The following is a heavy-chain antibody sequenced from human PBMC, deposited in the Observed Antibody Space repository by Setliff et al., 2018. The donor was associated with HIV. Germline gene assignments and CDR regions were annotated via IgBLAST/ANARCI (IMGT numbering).Heavy chain of an antibody. D-gene: IGHD3-22*01. CDR1: GYTLNALS. CDR3: ARDYFDSSAYHYGFGAFDI. V-gene: IGHV1-24*01. J-gene: IGHJ3*02. Sequence: GASVKVSCKVSGYTLNALSLHWVRQSPGEGLEWMGSVNPDDGGSASYAQKFQGRVTMSRDTSTSTVYMELSSLRSEDTAVYYCARDYFDSSAYHYGFGAFDIWGQGTMVTVSS. CDR2: VNPDDGGSA.